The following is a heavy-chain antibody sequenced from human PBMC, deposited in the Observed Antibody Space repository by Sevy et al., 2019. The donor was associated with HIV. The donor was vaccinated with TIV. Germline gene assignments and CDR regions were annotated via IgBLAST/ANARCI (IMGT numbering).Heavy chain of an antibody. CDR1: GGSVSSGSYY. V-gene: IGHV4-61*01. CDR2: IYYSGST. Sequence: SETLSLTCTVSGGSVSSGSYYWSWIRQPPVKGLECIGYIYYSGSTSYNPSLKSRVTISVDPSKNQFSLKLSSVTAADTAVYYCARRGGLVDGGMDVWGQGTTVTVSS. CDR3: ARRGGLVDGGMDV. D-gene: IGHD2-8*02. J-gene: IGHJ6*02.